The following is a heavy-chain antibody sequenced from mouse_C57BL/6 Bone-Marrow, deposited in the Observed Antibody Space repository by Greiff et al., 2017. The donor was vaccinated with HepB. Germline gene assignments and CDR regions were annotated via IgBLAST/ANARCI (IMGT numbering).Heavy chain of an antibody. Sequence: QVQLKQSGAELVRPGASVKLSCKASGYTFTDYYINWVKQRPGQGLEWIARIYPGSGNTYYNEKFKGKATLTAEKSSSTAYMQLSSLTSEDSAVYFCARCGSSYYYYAMDYWGQGTSVTVSS. J-gene: IGHJ4*01. CDR3: ARCGSSYYYYAMDY. CDR1: GYTFTDYY. V-gene: IGHV1-76*01. CDR2: IYPGSGNT. D-gene: IGHD1-1*01.